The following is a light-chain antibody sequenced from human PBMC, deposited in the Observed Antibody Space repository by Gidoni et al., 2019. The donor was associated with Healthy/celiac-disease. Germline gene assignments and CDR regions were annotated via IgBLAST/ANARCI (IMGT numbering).Light chain of an antibody. CDR1: QSVSSN. V-gene: IGKV3-15*01. CDR2: GAS. Sequence: EIVMTQSPATLSVSPGESATLSCRASQSVSSNLAWYQQKPGQAPRLLIYGASTRATGIPATFSGSGSGTEFTLTISSLQSEDFAVYYCQQYNNWPLWTFGQGSKLEIK. J-gene: IGKJ2*01. CDR3: QQYNNWPLWT.